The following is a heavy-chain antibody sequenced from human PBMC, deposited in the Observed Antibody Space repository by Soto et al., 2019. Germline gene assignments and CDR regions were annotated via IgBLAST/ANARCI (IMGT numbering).Heavy chain of an antibody. CDR3: ARTAFTIFGVVTEPGYYYYGMDV. CDR2: IIPIFGTA. V-gene: IGHV1-69*13. J-gene: IGHJ6*02. Sequence: GASVKVSCKASGGTFSIYAISWVLQAPGQGLEWMGGIIPIFGTANYAQKFQGRVTITADESTSTAYMELSSLRSEDTAVYYCARTAFTIFGVVTEPGYYYYGMDVWGQGTTVTVSS. CDR1: GGTFSIYA. D-gene: IGHD3-3*01.